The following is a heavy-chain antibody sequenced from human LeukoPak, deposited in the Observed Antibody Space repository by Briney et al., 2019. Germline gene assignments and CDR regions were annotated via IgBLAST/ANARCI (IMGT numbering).Heavy chain of an antibody. Sequence: ASVKVSCKASGGTFRNYAISWVRQAPGQGLEWMGGIIPIFGTADYAQKFQGRVTITADESTSTAYMELSSLRSEDTAVYYCARDTRPSYGSGSQRYYYYYMDVWGKGTTVTISS. D-gene: IGHD3-10*01. V-gene: IGHV1-69*13. CDR2: IIPIFGTA. J-gene: IGHJ6*03. CDR1: GGTFRNYA. CDR3: ARDTRPSYGSGSQRYYYYYMDV.